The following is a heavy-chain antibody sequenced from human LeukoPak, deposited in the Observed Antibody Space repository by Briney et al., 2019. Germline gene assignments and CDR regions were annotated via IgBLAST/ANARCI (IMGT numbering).Heavy chain of an antibody. CDR1: GDSMNSGTYY. J-gene: IGHJ6*03. CDR2: IFYSGST. V-gene: IGHV4-61*10. Sequence: SETLSLTCNVSGDSMNSGTYYWSWIRQPAGKGLEWIGRIFYSGSTNYSPSLKSRVSMSVDKSKNQFSLKVNSVTASDTAVYYCVRDLMVREYYYYMDVWGKGTTVTISS. CDR3: VRDLMVREYYYYMDV. D-gene: IGHD3-10*01.